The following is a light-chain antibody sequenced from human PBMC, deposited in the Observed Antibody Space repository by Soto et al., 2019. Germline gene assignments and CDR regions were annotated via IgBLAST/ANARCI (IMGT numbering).Light chain of an antibody. J-gene: IGKJ5*01. V-gene: IGKV3-20*01. CDR2: GVS. Sequence: ETVLTQSPGTLSLSPGERATLSCRASQTVSNSYLAWYQHKAGQAPRLLISGVSSRATGIPDRFSGSGSGTDFTLTISRLEPEDFALYYCQQYGNSPMSFGQGIRLEIK. CDR1: QTVSNSY. CDR3: QQYGNSPMS.